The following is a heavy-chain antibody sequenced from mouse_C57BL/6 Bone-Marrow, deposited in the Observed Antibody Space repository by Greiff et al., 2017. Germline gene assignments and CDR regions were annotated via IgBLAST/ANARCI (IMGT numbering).Heavy chain of an antibody. CDR3: ARGYDYDYAMDY. D-gene: IGHD2-4*01. J-gene: IGHJ4*01. CDR2: INPNYGTT. V-gene: IGHV1-39*01. Sequence: EVKLQESGPELVKPGASVKISCKASGYSFTDYNMNWVKQSNGKSLEWIGVINPNYGTTSYNQKFKGKATLTVDQSSSTAYMQLSSLTSEDSAVYYCARGYDYDYAMDYWGQGTSVTVSS. CDR1: GYSFTDYN.